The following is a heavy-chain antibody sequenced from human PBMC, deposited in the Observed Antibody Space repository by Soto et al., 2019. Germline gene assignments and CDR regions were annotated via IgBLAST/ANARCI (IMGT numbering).Heavy chain of an antibody. Sequence: GSLRLSCAASGFTFASYAMAWVRQAPGKGVEWVSGIDASGSRTYYADSVKGRFTISRDNSRNTSFLQMDNLRGEDTAIYYCVKDSEIPGLSAAGACLDSWGQGTLVTVSS. CDR1: GFTFASYA. CDR2: IDASGSRT. J-gene: IGHJ4*02. CDR3: VKDSEIPGLSAAGACLDS. D-gene: IGHD6-13*01. V-gene: IGHV3-23*01.